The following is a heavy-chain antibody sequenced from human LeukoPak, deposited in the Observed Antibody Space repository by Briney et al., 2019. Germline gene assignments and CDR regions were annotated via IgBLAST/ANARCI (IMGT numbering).Heavy chain of an antibody. CDR3: AKGVRFGESNFDY. CDR1: GFTFRNYG. Sequence: GGSLRLSCAVSGFTFRNYGMSWVRQAPGKGLEWVAVISSDGSNKNYADSVKGRFTISRDNSKNTLYLQMNSLRAEDTAVYYCAKGVRFGESNFDYWGQGTLVTVSS. V-gene: IGHV3-30*18. D-gene: IGHD3-10*01. CDR2: ISSDGSNK. J-gene: IGHJ4*02.